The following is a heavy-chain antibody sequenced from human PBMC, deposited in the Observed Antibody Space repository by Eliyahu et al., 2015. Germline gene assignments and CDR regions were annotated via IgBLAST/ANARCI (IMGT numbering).Heavy chain of an antibody. CDR2: IWYDGSNQ. J-gene: IGHJ4*02. V-gene: IGHV3-33*08. D-gene: IGHD4-23*01. CDR3: ARDHDYSGNYLED. CDR1: XFTFSDSA. Sequence: QVRLVESGGGVVQPGRSLXXXCSASXFTFSDSAMXXVRQAPGKGLGGVAIIWYDGSNQYYADSVKGRFTISRDNSKNTVSLQMNSLRGEDTAIYYCARDHDYSGNYLEDWGQGTLVAVSS.